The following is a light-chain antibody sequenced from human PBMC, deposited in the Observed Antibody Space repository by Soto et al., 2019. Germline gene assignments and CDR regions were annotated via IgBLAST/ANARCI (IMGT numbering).Light chain of an antibody. J-gene: IGLJ1*01. CDR1: SSDVGGYNY. V-gene: IGLV2-14*01. CDR2: DVS. Sequence: QSVLTQPASVSGSPGQSITISCTGTSSDVGGYNYVSWYQQHPGKAPKLMIYDVSNRPSGVSNRFSGSKSGNTASLTISGLQAEDEANYYCCSYTSSSTYVFGTGAKDNVL. CDR3: CSYTSSSTYV.